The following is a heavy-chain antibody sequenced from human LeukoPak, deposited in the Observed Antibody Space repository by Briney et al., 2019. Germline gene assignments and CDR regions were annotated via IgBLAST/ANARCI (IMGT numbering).Heavy chain of an antibody. CDR1: GFTFSSYA. Sequence: GGSLRLSCAASGFTFSSYAMHWVRQAPGKGLEWVAVISHDGSNKYYADSVKGRFTISRDNSKNTLNLQMNSLRAEDTAVYYCASADCSSTSCYALDYWGQGTLVTVSS. J-gene: IGHJ4*02. D-gene: IGHD2-2*01. V-gene: IGHV3-30-3*01. CDR2: ISHDGSNK. CDR3: ASADCSSTSCYALDY.